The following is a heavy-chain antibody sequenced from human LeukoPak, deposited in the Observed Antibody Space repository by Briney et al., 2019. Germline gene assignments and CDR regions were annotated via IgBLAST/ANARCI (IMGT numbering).Heavy chain of an antibody. CDR3: ARDSRAAYMDV. V-gene: IGHV4-38-2*02. J-gene: IGHJ6*03. CDR2: IYHSGST. Sequence: SETLSLTCAVSGYSISSGYYWGWIRQPPGKGLEWIGSIYHSGSTYYNPSLKSRVTISVDTSKNQFSLKVSSVTAAETAVYYCARDSRAAYMDVWGKGTTVIVSS. D-gene: IGHD2-15*01. CDR1: GYSISSGYY.